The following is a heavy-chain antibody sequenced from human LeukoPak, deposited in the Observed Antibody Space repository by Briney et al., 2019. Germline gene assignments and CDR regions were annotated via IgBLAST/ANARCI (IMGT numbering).Heavy chain of an antibody. J-gene: IGHJ4*02. D-gene: IGHD3-16*02. CDR1: GFIFSTFG. Sequence: GGSLRLSCAASGFIFSTFGMHWVRQAPGKGLEWVAVISYDGGHQNYANSVRGRYTISRDNAKNTLYLQMNSLRAEDTAVYYCARETVDVWGSYRYSLDYWGQGTLVTVSS. CDR2: ISYDGGHQ. CDR3: ARETVDVWGSYRYSLDY. V-gene: IGHV3-30*03.